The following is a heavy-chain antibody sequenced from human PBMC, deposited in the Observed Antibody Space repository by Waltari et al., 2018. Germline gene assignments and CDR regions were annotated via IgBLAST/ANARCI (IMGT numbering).Heavy chain of an antibody. D-gene: IGHD6-19*01. V-gene: IGHV1-69*12. CDR2: IIPIFGMA. J-gene: IGHJ6*03. CDR3: ATSRAIAVAGTPPDYYYYYMDV. CDR1: GGTFSSYA. Sequence: QVQLVQSGAEVKKPGSSVKVSCKASGGTFSSYAISWVRQAPGQGLEWMGGIIPIFGMADNEQKFQGRVTITADESTSTAYMELSSLRSEDTAVYYCATSRAIAVAGTPPDYYYYYMDVWGKGTTVTVSS.